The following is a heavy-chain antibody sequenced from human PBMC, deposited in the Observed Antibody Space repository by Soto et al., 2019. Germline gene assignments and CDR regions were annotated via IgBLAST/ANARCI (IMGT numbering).Heavy chain of an antibody. V-gene: IGHV3-74*01. CDR1: GFTFSNYW. CDR2: INGDGTIT. J-gene: IGHJ4*02. CDR3: TRATYCGPHCPYYFDY. D-gene: IGHD2-21*01. Sequence: EVQLVESGGGLVQPGGSLRLSCAASGFTFSNYWMHWVRQVPGKGLLWVSRINGDGTITDYADSVKGRFTISRYNGENTLYLPMRRLRAEHTAVYYCTRATYCGPHCPYYFDYWGQGTLVTVSS.